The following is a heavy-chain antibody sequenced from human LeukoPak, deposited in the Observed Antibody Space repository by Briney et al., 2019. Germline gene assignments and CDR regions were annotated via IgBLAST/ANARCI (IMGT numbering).Heavy chain of an antibody. Sequence: SETLSLTCTVSGGSISSYYWGWIRQPPGKGLEWIGSIYYSGSTYYNPSLKSRVTISVDTSKNQFSLKLSSVTAADTAVYYCASLRVAYSSSVFGGTYYYYGMDVWGQGTTVTVSS. V-gene: IGHV4-39*01. CDR1: GGSISSYY. CDR2: IYYSGST. CDR3: ASLRVAYSSSVFGGTYYYYGMDV. J-gene: IGHJ6*02. D-gene: IGHD6-13*01.